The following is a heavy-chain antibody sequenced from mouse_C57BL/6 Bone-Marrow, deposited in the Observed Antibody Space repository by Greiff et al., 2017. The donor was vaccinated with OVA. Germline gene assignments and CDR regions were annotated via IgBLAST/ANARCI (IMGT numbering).Heavy chain of an antibody. V-gene: IGHV1-53*01. CDR3: ASSTVVADWYFDV. Sequence: QVQLQQPGTELVKPGASVKLSCKASGYTFTSYWMHWVKQRPGHGLEWIGNINPSNGGTNYNEKFKSKATMTVDKSSSTAYMQLISLTSEDSAVYYCASSTVVADWYFDVWGTGTTVTVSS. CDR1: GYTFTSYW. D-gene: IGHD1-1*01. J-gene: IGHJ1*03. CDR2: INPSNGGT.